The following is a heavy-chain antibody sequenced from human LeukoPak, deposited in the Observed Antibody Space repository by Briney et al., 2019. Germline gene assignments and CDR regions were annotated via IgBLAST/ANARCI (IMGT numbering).Heavy chain of an antibody. D-gene: IGHD3-16*01. CDR1: GFTFSAYR. Sequence: GGSLRLSCAASGFTFSAYRMSWVRQAPGKGLEWVTDINQDGSETYHVASTKGRFTISRDNAKNSLYLQMNSLRAEDTAVYFCANDLRLGGRGPENWGQGTLVTVSS. CDR2: INQDGSET. CDR3: ANDLRLGGRGPEN. J-gene: IGHJ4*02. V-gene: IGHV3-7*05.